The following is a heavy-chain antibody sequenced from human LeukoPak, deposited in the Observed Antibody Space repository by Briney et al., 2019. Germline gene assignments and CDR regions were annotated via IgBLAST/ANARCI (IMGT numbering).Heavy chain of an antibody. D-gene: IGHD3-22*01. CDR2: INPSGGST. CDR3: ARVHYYDSSGYYYFDY. Sequence: GASVKVSCKESGYTFTSYFIHWVRQAPGQGLEWMGIINPSGGSTGYPQKFQGRVTMTRDTSTSTVYMELSSLRSEDAAVYYCARVHYYDSSGYYYFDYWGQGTLVTVSS. V-gene: IGHV1-46*01. CDR1: GYTFTSYF. J-gene: IGHJ4*02.